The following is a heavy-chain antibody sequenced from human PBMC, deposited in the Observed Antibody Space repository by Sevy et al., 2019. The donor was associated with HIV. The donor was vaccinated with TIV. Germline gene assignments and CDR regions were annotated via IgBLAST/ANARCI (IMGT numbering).Heavy chain of an antibody. CDR1: GYTFTGYY. Sequence: ASVKVSCKASGYTFTGYYMHWVRQAPGQGLEWMGWINPNSGGTNYAQKLQGRVTMTRDTSISTAYMERSRLRYDDTDVYYCARGFYYYDSSGYYWPWGQGTLVTVSS. V-gene: IGHV1-2*02. D-gene: IGHD3-22*01. CDR2: INPNSGGT. J-gene: IGHJ5*02. CDR3: ARGFYYYDSSGYYWP.